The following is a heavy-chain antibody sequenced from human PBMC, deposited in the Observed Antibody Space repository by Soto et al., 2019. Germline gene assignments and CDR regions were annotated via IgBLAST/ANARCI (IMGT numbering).Heavy chain of an antibody. V-gene: IGHV3-21*01. Sequence: PGGSLRLSCVASGFPFTSYSMNWVRQAPGKGLEWVSSISSRGDIYYADSVKGRFTISRDDAKNSVSLQMNGLRAEETAVYYCAREETAWTLAYGLDVWGQGTTVTVSS. D-gene: IGHD2-21*02. CDR2: ISSRGDI. CDR1: GFPFTSYS. J-gene: IGHJ6*02. CDR3: AREETAWTLAYGLDV.